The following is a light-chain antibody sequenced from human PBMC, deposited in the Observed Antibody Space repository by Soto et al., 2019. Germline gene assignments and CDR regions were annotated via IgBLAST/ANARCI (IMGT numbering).Light chain of an antibody. J-gene: IGKJ2*01. CDR2: WAS. V-gene: IGKV4-1*01. Sequence: DIVMTQSPDSLAVSLGERATINCKSSQSVLYSSNNKNYLAWYQQKPGQPPKLLIYWASTRESGVPDRFSGSGSGTDFTLPISSLQAEDVAVYYCQQYYSTPPYTFGQGTKLEIK. CDR1: QSVLYSSNNKNY. CDR3: QQYYSTPPYT.